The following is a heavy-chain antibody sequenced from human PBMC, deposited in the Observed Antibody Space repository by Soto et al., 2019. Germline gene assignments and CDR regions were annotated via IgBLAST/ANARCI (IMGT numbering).Heavy chain of an antibody. V-gene: IGHV4-61*08. CDR3: ARDGYCSGGSCYSVPVFDY. CDR2: IYYTGST. D-gene: IGHD2-15*01. CDR1: GGSISSGGYY. J-gene: IGHJ4*02. Sequence: SETLSLTCTVSGGSISSGGYYWSWIRQPPGKGLEWIGYIYYTGSTNYNPSLKSRVIISVDTSKNQFSLTLSSVTAADTAVYYCARDGYCSGGSCYSVPVFDYWGQGTLVTVSS.